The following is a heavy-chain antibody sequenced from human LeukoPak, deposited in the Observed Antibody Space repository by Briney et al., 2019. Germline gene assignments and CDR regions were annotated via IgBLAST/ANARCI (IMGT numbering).Heavy chain of an antibody. J-gene: IGHJ4*02. Sequence: PGGSLRLSCAASGFTFSSYGMHRVRQAPGKGLEWVAFIRYDGSNKYYADSVKGRFTISRDNSKNTLYLQMNSLRAEDTAVYYCAKLSRSHYDYVWGSYRRPFDYWGQGTLVTVSS. V-gene: IGHV3-30*02. CDR3: AKLSRSHYDYVWGSYRRPFDY. CDR1: GFTFSSYG. D-gene: IGHD3-16*02. CDR2: IRYDGSNK.